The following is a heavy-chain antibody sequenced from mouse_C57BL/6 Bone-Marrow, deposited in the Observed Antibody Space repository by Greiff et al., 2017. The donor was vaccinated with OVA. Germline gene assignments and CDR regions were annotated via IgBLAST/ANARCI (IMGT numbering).Heavy chain of an antibody. J-gene: IGHJ4*01. D-gene: IGHD2-1*01. Sequence: EVQLVESGGDLVKPGGSLKLSCAASGFTFSSYGMSWVRQTPDKRLEWVATISSGGSYTYYPDSVKGRFTISRDNAKNTLDLQMSSLKSEDTAMYYCARHLLMDYWGQGTSVTVSS. CDR1: GFTFSSYG. CDR3: ARHLLMDY. V-gene: IGHV5-6*01. CDR2: ISSGGSYT.